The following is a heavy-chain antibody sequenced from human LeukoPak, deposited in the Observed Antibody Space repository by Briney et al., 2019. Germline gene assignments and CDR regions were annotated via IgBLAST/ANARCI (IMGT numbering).Heavy chain of an antibody. CDR1: GFTFSSYA. CDR2: ISGSGGST. J-gene: IGHJ4*02. CDR3: AKMGVRHYYDSSLRRGFDY. Sequence: HPGGSLRLSCAASGFTFSSYAMSWVRQAPGKGLEWVSAISGSGGSTYYADSVKGRFTISRDNSKNTLYLQMNSLRAEDTAVYYCAKMGVRHYYDSSLRRGFDYWGQGTLVTVSS. D-gene: IGHD3-22*01. V-gene: IGHV3-23*01.